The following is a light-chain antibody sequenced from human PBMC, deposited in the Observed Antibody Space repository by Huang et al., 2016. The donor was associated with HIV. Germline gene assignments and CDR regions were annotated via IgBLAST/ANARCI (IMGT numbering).Light chain of an antibody. CDR3: QQTYTGLWA. CDR1: QNIGNY. V-gene: IGKV1-39*01. CDR2: ATS. J-gene: IGKJ1*01. Sequence: DIQITQYPSSLSASVGDRVTVTCRASQNIGNYLNCYQQKPGKAPSLLISATSNLQGGVPSRFSASGSGTVFILTITSLRLEDFATYYCQQTYTGLWAFGQGTKVDMK.